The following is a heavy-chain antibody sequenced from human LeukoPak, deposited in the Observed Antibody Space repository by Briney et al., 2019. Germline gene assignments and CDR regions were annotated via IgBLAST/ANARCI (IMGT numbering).Heavy chain of an antibody. J-gene: IGHJ5*02. V-gene: IGHV4-59*01. CDR3: AREGTAGTNLNWFDP. Sequence: SETLSLTCTVSGGSISDYYWTWIRRPPGKGPEWIGCTHYSGSANFNPSLKSRVTISVDTSKNQFSLKLSSVTAADTAVYYCAREGTAGTNLNWFDPWGQGTLVTVSS. D-gene: IGHD1-1*01. CDR2: THYSGSA. CDR1: GGSISDYY.